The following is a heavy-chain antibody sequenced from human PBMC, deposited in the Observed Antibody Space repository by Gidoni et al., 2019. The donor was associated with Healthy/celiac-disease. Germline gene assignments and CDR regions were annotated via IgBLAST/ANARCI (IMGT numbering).Heavy chain of an antibody. CDR1: GFTFSSYD. CDR3: ARVNYYSYAFDI. Sequence: EVQLVESGGGLVQPGGSLRLSCAASGFTFSSYDMHWVRQATGKGLEWVSAIGTAGDTYYPGSVKGRFTISRENAKNSLYLQMNSLRAGDTAVYYCARVNYYSYAFDIWGQGTMVTVSS. V-gene: IGHV3-13*01. J-gene: IGHJ3*02. D-gene: IGHD1-7*01. CDR2: IGTAGDT.